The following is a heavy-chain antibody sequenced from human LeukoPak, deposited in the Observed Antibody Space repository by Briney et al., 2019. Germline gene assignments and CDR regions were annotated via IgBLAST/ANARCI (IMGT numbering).Heavy chain of an antibody. CDR3: AREDIRERGGYYDILTGPLDY. J-gene: IGHJ4*02. CDR2: ISYDGSNK. Sequence: GRSLRLSCAASGFTFSSYAMHWVRQAPGKGLEWVAVISYDGSNKYYADSVKGRFTISRDNSKNTLYLQMNSLRAEDTAVYYCAREDIRERGGYYDILTGPLDYWGQGTLVTVSS. D-gene: IGHD3-9*01. CDR1: GFTFSSYA. V-gene: IGHV3-30*04.